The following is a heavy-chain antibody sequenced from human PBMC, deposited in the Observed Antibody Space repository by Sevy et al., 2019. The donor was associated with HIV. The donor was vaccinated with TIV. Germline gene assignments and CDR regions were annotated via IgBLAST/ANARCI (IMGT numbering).Heavy chain of an antibody. Sequence: GGSLRLSCTASGFTFRNYAMNWVRQAPGKGLEREALISYDGSNKYYADSVRGRFAISRDNSKNTLYLQMNSLRPEDTAIYYCARGGQLWFVYYFDNWGQGTLVTVSS. CDR1: GFTFRNYA. V-gene: IGHV3-30*09. CDR2: ISYDGSNK. D-gene: IGHD3-10*01. J-gene: IGHJ4*02. CDR3: ARGGQLWFVYYFDN.